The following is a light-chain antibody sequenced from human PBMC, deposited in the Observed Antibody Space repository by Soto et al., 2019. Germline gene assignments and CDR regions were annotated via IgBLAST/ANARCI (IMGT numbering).Light chain of an antibody. J-gene: IGLJ1*01. CDR2: YDS. CDR1: NIGSKS. Sequence: SYELTQPPSVSVAPGQTARITCGGNNIGSKSVHWYQQKPGQAPVLDIYYDSDRASGIPERFSGSNSGNTATLTISRVESGDEADYYCQVWDSSRDHYVFGTGTKLTVL. CDR3: QVWDSSRDHYV. V-gene: IGLV3-21*04.